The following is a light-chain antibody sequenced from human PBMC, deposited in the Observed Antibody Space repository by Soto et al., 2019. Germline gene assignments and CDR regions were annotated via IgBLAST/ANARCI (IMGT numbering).Light chain of an antibody. V-gene: IGKV3D-15*01. CDR3: QQYNEWPPFT. CDR2: GAT. J-gene: IGKJ5*01. Sequence: EIVMTQSPATLPLSPGEKATLSCRASQSVNINLAWYQQKPGQAPRLLIYGATSRATGIPDRFSGSVSGTEFTLTISSLQSEDFAVYYCQQYNEWPPFTFGQGTRLEIK. CDR1: QSVNIN.